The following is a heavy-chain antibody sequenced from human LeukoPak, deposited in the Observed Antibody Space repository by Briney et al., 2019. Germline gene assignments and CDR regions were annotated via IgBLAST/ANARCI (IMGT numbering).Heavy chain of an antibody. CDR1: GYTFTSYG. J-gene: IGHJ3*02. V-gene: IGHV1-18*01. Sequence: ASVKVSCKASGYTFTSYGISWVQQAPGQGLEWMGWISAYNGNTNYAQKLQGRVTMTTDTSTSTAYMELRSLRSDDTAVYYCARDYPSYYYDSRWAETDAFDIWGQGTMVTVSS. CDR2: ISAYNGNT. CDR3: ARDYPSYYYDSRWAETDAFDI. D-gene: IGHD3-22*01.